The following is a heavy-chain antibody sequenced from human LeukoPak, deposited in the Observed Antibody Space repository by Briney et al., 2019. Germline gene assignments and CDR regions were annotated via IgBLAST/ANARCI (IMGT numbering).Heavy chain of an antibody. CDR1: GFTFSSYV. CDR3: ARDPSYDFWSGHYYFDY. Sequence: GRSLRLSCAASGFTFSSYVMHWVRQAPGKGLEWVAVISYDGSNRLYADSVKGRFTISRDNSKNTLYLQMNSLRAEDTAVYYCARDPSYDFWSGHYYFDYWGQGTLVTVSS. CDR2: ISYDGSNR. J-gene: IGHJ4*02. V-gene: IGHV3-30-3*01. D-gene: IGHD3-3*01.